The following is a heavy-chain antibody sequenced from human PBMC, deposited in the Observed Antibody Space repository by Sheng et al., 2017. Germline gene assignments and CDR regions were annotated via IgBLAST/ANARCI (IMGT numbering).Heavy chain of an antibody. CDR3: ARGSGSGRPYYFDY. CDR2: IIPVFGTA. Sequence: QVQLVQSGAEVRKPGSSVKVSCKASGGTFSNSGFSWVRQAPGQGLEWMGGIIPVFGTANSAEKFQGRVTITADESTSTTYMLLNSPRSDDTAVYYCARGSGSGRPYYFDYWGQGTLVTVSS. J-gene: IGHJ4*02. CDR1: GGTFSNSG. V-gene: IGHV1-69*01. D-gene: IGHD6-19*01.